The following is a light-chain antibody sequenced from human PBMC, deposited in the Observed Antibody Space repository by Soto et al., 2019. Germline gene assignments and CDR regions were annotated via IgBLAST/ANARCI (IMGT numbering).Light chain of an antibody. CDR1: SSDVGGYNY. CDR2: EVS. Sequence: QSALTQPASVSGSPGQSITISCTGTSSDVGGYNYVSWYQQHPGKAPKLIISEVSNRPSGVSTRFSGSKSGNTASLTISGPQAEDEADYYCTSYTSTISHVLFGGGTKLTVL. V-gene: IGLV2-14*03. J-gene: IGLJ2*01. CDR3: TSYTSTISHVL.